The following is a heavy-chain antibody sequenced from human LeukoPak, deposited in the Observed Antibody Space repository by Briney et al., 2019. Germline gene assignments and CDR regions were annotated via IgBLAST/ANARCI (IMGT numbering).Heavy chain of an antibody. V-gene: IGHV1-18*01. CDR3: ARTSGWMFDY. CDR1: GYTFTTYG. CDR2: ISAYNGNT. J-gene: IGHJ4*02. Sequence: GASVKVSCKASGYTFTTYGISWVRQAPGQGLEWMGWISAYNGNTNYAQKFQGRVTMTRDTSTSTVYMELSSLRSEDTAVYYCARTSGWMFDYWGQGTLVTVSS. D-gene: IGHD6-19*01.